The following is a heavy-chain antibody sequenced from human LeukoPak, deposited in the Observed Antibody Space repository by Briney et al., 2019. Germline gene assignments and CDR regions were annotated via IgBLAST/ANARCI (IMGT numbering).Heavy chain of an antibody. V-gene: IGHV3-15*01. CDR3: TTGVVVVPAALGYYYGMDV. CDR2: IKSKTDGGTT. D-gene: IGHD2-2*01. CDR1: GFTFSNAW. Sequence: PGGSLRLSCAASGFTFSNAWMSWVRQAPGKGLEWVGRIKSKTDGGTTDYAAPVKGRFTISRDDSKNTLYLQMNSLKTEDTAVYYCTTGVVVVPAALGYYYGMDVWGQGTTVTVSS. J-gene: IGHJ6*02.